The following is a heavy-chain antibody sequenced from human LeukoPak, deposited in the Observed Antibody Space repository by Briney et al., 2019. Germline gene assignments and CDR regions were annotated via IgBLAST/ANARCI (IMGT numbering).Heavy chain of an antibody. J-gene: IGHJ4*02. D-gene: IGHD6-19*01. CDR1: GFTFSSYS. Sequence: PGRSLRLSCAASGFTFSSYSMNWVRQAPGQGLEWVSSISSSSSYIYYADSVKGRFTISRDNAKNSLYLQMNSLRAEDTAVYYCASQYSSDWYYWGQGTLVTVSS. CDR2: ISSSSSYI. V-gene: IGHV3-21*01. CDR3: ASQYSSDWYY.